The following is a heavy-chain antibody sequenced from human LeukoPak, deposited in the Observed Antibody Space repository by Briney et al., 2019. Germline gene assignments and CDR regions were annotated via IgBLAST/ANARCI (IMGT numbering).Heavy chain of an antibody. V-gene: IGHV3-23*01. CDR2: ISGSGGST. J-gene: IGHJ4*02. CDR3: ATRSYF. Sequence: GGSLRLSCAASGFTFNNYAMNWVRQAPGKGLEWVSSISGSGGSTYYADSVKGRFTISRDNSKNTLYLQMNSLRVEDTAVYYCATRSYFGGQGTLVTVSA. D-gene: IGHD2/OR15-2a*01. CDR1: GFTFNNYA.